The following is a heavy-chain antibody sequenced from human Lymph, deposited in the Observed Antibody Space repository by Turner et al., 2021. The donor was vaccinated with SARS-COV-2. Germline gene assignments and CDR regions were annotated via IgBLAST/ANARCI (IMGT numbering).Heavy chain of an antibody. Sequence: QVQLVESGGGVVQPGRSLRLSCAASGFTFSSYAMHWVRQAPGKGLEWVAVISYDGSNKYYAESVNGRFTISRDNSKNTLYLQMNSLRPEDTAVYYCARPSSGSYFSPFDYWGQGTLVTVSS. CDR1: GFTFSSYA. CDR2: ISYDGSNK. V-gene: IGHV3-30-3*01. J-gene: IGHJ4*02. CDR3: ARPSSGSYFSPFDY. D-gene: IGHD1-26*01.